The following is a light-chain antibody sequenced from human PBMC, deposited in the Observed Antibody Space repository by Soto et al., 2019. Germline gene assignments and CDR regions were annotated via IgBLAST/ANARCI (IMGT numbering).Light chain of an antibody. J-gene: IGLJ2*01. V-gene: IGLV1-40*01. CDR2: GNI. CDR1: SSNIGAGYD. CDR3: QSYDSGYVV. Sequence: QAVVTQPPSVSGAPGQSVTISCTGSSSNIGAGYDVHWYQQLPGTAPKLLIYGNINRPSGVPDRFSGSRSGTSASLAITGLQAEDEAAYYCQSYDSGYVVFGGGTKLTVL.